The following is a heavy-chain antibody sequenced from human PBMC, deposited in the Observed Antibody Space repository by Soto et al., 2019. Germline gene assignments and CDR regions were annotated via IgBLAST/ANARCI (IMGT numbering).Heavy chain of an antibody. Sequence: EVQLVESGGGLVKPGGSLRLSCAASGFTFSSYSMNWVRQAPGKGLEWVSSISSSTSYMYYADSVKGRFTISRDNAKTSLYLQMNSMRAEDTAVYYCARDFRDGYYFDYWGQGTLVTVSS. D-gene: IGHD5-12*01. V-gene: IGHV3-21*01. CDR2: ISSSTSYM. CDR3: ARDFRDGYYFDY. J-gene: IGHJ4*02. CDR1: GFTFSSYS.